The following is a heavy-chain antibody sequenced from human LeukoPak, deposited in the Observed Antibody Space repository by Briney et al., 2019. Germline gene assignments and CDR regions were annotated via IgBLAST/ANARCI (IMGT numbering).Heavy chain of an antibody. Sequence: ASVKVSCKASGYTFTSYVISWVRQAPGQGLEWMGWISAYNGNTNYAQKLQGRVTMTTDTSTRTAYMELRSLRSDDTAVYYCARVWSRYYVSSGYLTHWGQGTLVTVSS. J-gene: IGHJ4*02. CDR1: GYTFTSYV. V-gene: IGHV1-18*01. CDR2: ISAYNGNT. CDR3: ARVWSRYYVSSGYLTH. D-gene: IGHD3-22*01.